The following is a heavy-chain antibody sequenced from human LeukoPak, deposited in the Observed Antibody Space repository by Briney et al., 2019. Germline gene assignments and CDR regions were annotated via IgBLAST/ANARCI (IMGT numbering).Heavy chain of an antibody. CDR2: IYYSGST. J-gene: IGHJ3*02. CDR3: ARPARQWGSAPGAFDI. CDR1: GGSISSYY. Sequence: PSETLSLTCTVSGGSISSYYWSWIRQPPGKGLEWIGYIYYSGSTNYNPSLKSRVTISVDTSKNQFSLKLSSVTAADMAVYYCARPARQWGSAPGAFDIWGQGTMVTVSS. D-gene: IGHD3-16*01. V-gene: IGHV4-59*01.